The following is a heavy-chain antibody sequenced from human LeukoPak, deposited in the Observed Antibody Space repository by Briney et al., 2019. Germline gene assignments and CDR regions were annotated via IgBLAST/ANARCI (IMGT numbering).Heavy chain of an antibody. J-gene: IGHJ6*02. Sequence: GGSLRLSCAASGFTFSGYFMHWVRQAPGKGLEWVAIISSDGNTKYYADSVKGRFTITRGNSKNTLYLQMNSLRAEDTAVYYCARDSQYAMDVWGQGTTVTVSS. CDR1: GFTFSGYF. CDR2: ISSDGNTK. V-gene: IGHV3-30-3*01. CDR3: ARDSQYAMDV.